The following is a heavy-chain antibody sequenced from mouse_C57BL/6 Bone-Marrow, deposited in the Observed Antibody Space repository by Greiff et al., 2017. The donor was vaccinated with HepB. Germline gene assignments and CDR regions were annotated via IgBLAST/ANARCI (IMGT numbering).Heavy chain of an antibody. CDR1: GYSFTSYW. CDR2: IHPNSGST. CDR3: ARWGGITTVVAPYYFDY. Sequence: QVQLQQPGAELVKPGASVKLSCKASGYSFTSYWMHWVKQRPGQGLEWIGMIHPNSGSTNYNEKFKSKATLTVDKSSSTAYMQLSSLTSEDSAVYYCARWGGITTVVAPYYFDYWGQGTTLTVSS. D-gene: IGHD1-1*01. J-gene: IGHJ2*01. V-gene: IGHV1-64*01.